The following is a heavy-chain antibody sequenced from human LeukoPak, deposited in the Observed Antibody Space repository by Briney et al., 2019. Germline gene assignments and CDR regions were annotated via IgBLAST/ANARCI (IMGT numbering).Heavy chain of an antibody. D-gene: IGHD6-6*01. J-gene: IGHJ6*03. CDR3: ASAYSSSFQPSTKYYYYYMDV. V-gene: IGHV4-38-2*02. Sequence: SETLSLTCNVSGNSISSGYYWGWIRQPSGKGLEWIGRMNASGNTNYNPSLKSRVTMSVDTSKNQFSLKLSSVTAADTAVYYCASAYSSSFQPSTKYYYYYMDVWGKGTTVTVSS. CDR2: MNASGNT. CDR1: GNSISSGYY.